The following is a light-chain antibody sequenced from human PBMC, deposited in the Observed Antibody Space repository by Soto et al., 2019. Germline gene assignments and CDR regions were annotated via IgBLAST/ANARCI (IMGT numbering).Light chain of an antibody. V-gene: IGLV2-14*03. CDR1: SSDIGDYNY. Sequence: QSALTQPASVSGSPGQSITISCTGTSSDIGDYNYVSWYQHHPGKAPKLMIFDVNSRPSGFSNRFAGSKSDNTASLTISGLQAEDEADYYCSSYTSSNPRVFGGGTKLTVL. J-gene: IGLJ2*01. CDR2: DVN. CDR3: SSYTSSNPRV.